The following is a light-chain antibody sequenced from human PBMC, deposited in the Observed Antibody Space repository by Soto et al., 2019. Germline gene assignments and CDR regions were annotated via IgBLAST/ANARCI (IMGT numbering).Light chain of an antibody. V-gene: IGLV2-23*01. J-gene: IGLJ2*01. Sequence: QSARTQPASVSGSPGQSITISCTGTSSDVGSYNLVSWYQQHPGKAPKLMIYEDSKRPSGVSNRFSGSKSGNTASLTISGLQAEDEADYYCCSFAGGSTLIFGGGTKLTVL. CDR1: SSDVGSYNL. CDR3: CSFAGGSTLI. CDR2: EDS.